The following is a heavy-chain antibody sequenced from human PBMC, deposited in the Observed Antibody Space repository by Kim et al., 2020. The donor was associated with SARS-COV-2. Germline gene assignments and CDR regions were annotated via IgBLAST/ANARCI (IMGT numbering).Heavy chain of an antibody. CDR1: GYTFTSYD. CDR2: MNPNSGNT. V-gene: IGHV1-8*01. CDR3: ARSFGSICSSTSCRGLSTFWFGRLDAFDI. Sequence: ASVKVSCKASGYTFTSYDINWVRQATGQGLEWMGWMNPNSGNTGYAQKFQGRVTMTRNTSISTAYMELSSLRSEDTAVYYCARSFGSICSSTSCRGLSTFWFGRLDAFDIWGQGTMVTVSS. D-gene: IGHD2-2*01. J-gene: IGHJ3*02.